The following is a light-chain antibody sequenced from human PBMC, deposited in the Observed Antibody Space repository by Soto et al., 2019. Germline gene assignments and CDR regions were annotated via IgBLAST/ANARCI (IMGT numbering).Light chain of an antibody. J-gene: IGKJ3*01. CDR1: QSVSSSY. CDR3: HQYGSSPGT. Sequence: EMVLTQSPGTLSLSPGERATLSCRASQSVSSSYLAWYQQKPGQTPRLLIYGASTRATGIPDRFSGSGSGTDFTFIINRLEPEDFAVYYCHQYGSSPGTFGPGTKVVIK. V-gene: IGKV3-20*01. CDR2: GAS.